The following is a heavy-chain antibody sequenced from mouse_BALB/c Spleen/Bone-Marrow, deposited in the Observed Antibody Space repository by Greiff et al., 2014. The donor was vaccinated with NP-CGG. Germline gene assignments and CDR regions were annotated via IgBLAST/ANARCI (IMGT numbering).Heavy chain of an antibody. CDR1: GFTFSDFY. Sequence: EVQLVESGGGLVKPGGSLKLSCAASGFTFSDFYMYWVRQTPEKRLEWVATISYGGSYIYYPDSVKGRFTISRDDAKNNPYLQMSSLKSDDTAMYYCARDRGLQGYAMDYWGQGTSVTVSS. CDR3: ARDRGLQGYAMDY. CDR2: ISYGGSYI. D-gene: IGHD2-2*01. V-gene: IGHV5-4*02. J-gene: IGHJ4*01.